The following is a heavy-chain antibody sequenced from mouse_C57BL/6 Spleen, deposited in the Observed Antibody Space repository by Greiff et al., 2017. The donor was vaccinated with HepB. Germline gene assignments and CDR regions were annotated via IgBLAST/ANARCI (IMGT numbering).Heavy chain of an antibody. CDR1: GFTFSSYA. J-gene: IGHJ4*01. D-gene: IGHD2-4*01. CDR2: ISSGGDYI. Sequence: EVKVVESGEGLVKPGGSLKLSCAASGFTFSSYAMSWVRQTPEKRLEWVAYISSGGDYIYYADTVKGRFTISRDNARNTLYLQMSSLKSEDTAMYYCTRAGGLDDYDVGAMDYWGQGTSVTVSS. CDR3: TRAGGLDDYDVGAMDY. V-gene: IGHV5-9-1*02.